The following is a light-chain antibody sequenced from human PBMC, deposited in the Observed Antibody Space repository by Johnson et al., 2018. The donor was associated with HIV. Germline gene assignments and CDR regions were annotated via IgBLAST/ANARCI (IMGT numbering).Light chain of an antibody. CDR1: SSNIGNNY. CDR3: GTWDSSLSAYV. J-gene: IGLJ1*01. V-gene: IGLV1-51*01. CDR2: DNN. Sequence: QSVLTQPPSVSAAPGQKVTISCSGSSSNIGNNYVSWYQQLPGTAPKLLIYDNNNRPYGSHDRSSGSKSGTSATLAISGLSTGDEADYYCGTWDSSLSAYVFGTGTKVTVL.